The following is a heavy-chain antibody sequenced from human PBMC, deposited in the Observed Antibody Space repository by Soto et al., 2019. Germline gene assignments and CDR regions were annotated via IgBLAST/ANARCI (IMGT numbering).Heavy chain of an antibody. Sequence: GGSLRLSCAASGFTFSSYAMSWVRQAPGKGLEWVSAISGSGGSTYYADSVKGRFTISRDNSKNTLYLQMNSLRAEDTAVYYCAKVGGIVGATTWGAFDYWGQGTLVTVSA. D-gene: IGHD1-26*01. CDR1: GFTFSSYA. CDR2: ISGSGGST. V-gene: IGHV3-23*01. CDR3: AKVGGIVGATTWGAFDY. J-gene: IGHJ4*02.